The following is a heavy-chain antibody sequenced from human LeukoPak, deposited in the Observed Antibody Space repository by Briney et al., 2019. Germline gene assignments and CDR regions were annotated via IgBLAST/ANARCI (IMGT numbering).Heavy chain of an antibody. CDR2: IYPGDSDT. CDR3: ARQITMVRGVIIQNYFDY. CDR1: GYRFTSSR. V-gene: IGHV5-51*01. Sequence: GEPLKISCKGSGYRFTSSRVGWVRQMPGKGLEWMGIIYPGDSDTRYSPSFQGQVTISADKSISTAYLQWSSLKASDTAMYYCARQITMVRGVIIQNYFDYWGQGTLVTVSS. D-gene: IGHD3-10*01. J-gene: IGHJ4*02.